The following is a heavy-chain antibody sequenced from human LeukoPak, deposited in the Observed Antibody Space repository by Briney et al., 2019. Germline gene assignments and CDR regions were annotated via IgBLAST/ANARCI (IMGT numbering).Heavy chain of an antibody. D-gene: IGHD6-6*01. J-gene: IGHJ4*02. Sequence: PGGSLRLSCAASGFTFDDYTMHWVRQAPGKGLEWVSLISWDGGSTYYADSVKGRFTISRDNSKNSLYLQMNSLRTEDTAVYYCARVDLRYSSSGPYDYWGQGTLVTVSS. CDR3: ARVDLRYSSSGPYDY. CDR1: GFTFDDYT. CDR2: ISWDGGST. V-gene: IGHV3-43*01.